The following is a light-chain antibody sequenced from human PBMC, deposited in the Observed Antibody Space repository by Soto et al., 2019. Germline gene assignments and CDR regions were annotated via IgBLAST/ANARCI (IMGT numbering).Light chain of an antibody. CDR1: QSISDT. Sequence: VRTKAQATLSVSPGGRATLSCRASQSISDTLAWYQQKPGQAPRLLIYGASTRATGIPDRFSGSGSGTDFTLTISRLEPEDFAVYYCQQYGSSPWTFGQGTKVDI. CDR3: QQYGSSPWT. J-gene: IGKJ1*01. CDR2: GAS. V-gene: IGKV3-20*01.